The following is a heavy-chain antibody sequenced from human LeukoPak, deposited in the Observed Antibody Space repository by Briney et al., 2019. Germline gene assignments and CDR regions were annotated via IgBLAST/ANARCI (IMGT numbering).Heavy chain of an antibody. D-gene: IGHD6-19*01. V-gene: IGHV3-33*08. CDR2: IWYDGSNK. J-gene: IGHJ4*02. Sequence: PGGSLRLSCAASGFTFSSYWMSWVRQAPGKGLEWVAVIWYDGSNKYYADSVKGRFTISRDNSKNTLYLQMNSLRAEDTAVYYCARDRYSSGCYDYWGQGTLVTVSS. CDR1: GFTFSSYW. CDR3: ARDRYSSGCYDY.